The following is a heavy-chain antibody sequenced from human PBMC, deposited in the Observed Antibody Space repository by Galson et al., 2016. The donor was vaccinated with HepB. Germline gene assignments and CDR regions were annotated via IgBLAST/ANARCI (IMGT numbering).Heavy chain of an antibody. J-gene: IGHJ3*02. CDR1: SGSISSSRYY. CDR2: VYYSGTA. D-gene: IGHD2-21*01. Sequence: SETLSLTCTVSSGSISSSRYYWGWIRQPPGKGLEWIRSVYYSGTAYYDPSLKSRVSISVDTSKNQFSLRLSSVTAGDTAVYFCASHCGGDCYNNLADAFDIWGRGTMVTVSS. CDR3: ASHCGGDCYNNLADAFDI. V-gene: IGHV4-39*01.